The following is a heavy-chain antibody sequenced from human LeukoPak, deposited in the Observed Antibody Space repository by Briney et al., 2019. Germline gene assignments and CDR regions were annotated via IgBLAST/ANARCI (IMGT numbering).Heavy chain of an antibody. V-gene: IGHV4-34*01. CDR2: INHSGST. D-gene: IGHD3-9*01. Sequence: SETLSLTCAVYGGSFSGYYWSWIRQPPGKGLEWIGEINHSGSTNYSPSLKSRVTISVDTSKNQFSLKLSSVTAADTAVYYCARGNDILTGYYTFDYWGQGTLVTVSS. CDR3: ARGNDILTGYYTFDY. J-gene: IGHJ4*02. CDR1: GGSFSGYY.